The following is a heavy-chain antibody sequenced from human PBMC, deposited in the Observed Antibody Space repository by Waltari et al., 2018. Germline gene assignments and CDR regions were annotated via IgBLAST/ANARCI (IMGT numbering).Heavy chain of an antibody. J-gene: IGHJ5*02. V-gene: IGHV1-2*06. Sequence: QVQLVQSGAEVKKPGASVKVSCKASGYTFTGYYIYWVRQAPGQGLEWMGRINPNSGGTNYAQKFQGRITLTRDTSISTAYMELSSLTSDDTAMYYCARVNGGGYFFGGTYYDESNWFEPWGQGTLVTVSS. CDR1: GYTFTGYY. CDR2: INPNSGGT. D-gene: IGHD2-15*01. CDR3: ARVNGGGYFFGGTYYDESNWFEP.